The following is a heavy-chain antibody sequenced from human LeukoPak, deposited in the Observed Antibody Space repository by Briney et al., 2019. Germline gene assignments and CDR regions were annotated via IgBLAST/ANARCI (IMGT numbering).Heavy chain of an antibody. J-gene: IGHJ5*02. D-gene: IGHD4-17*01. CDR3: ARDLGGDPSHWFDP. CDR1: GYTFTSYD. CDR2: MNPNSGNT. Sequence: GASVKVSCKASGYTFTSYDINWVRQATGQGLEWMGWMNPNSGNTGYAQKFQGRVTITRNTSISTAYMELSSLRSEDTAVYYCARDLGGDPSHWFDPWGQGTLVTVSS. V-gene: IGHV1-8*03.